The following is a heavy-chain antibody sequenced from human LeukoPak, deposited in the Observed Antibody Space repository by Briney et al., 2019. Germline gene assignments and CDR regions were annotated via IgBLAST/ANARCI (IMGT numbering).Heavy chain of an antibody. V-gene: IGHV3-9*01. Sequence: GGSLRLSCAASGFTFSSYAMSWVRQAPGKGLEWVSGISWNSGSIGYADSVKGRFTISRDNAKNSLYLQMNSLRAEDTALYYCAKVAGYSSGWYGTGDAFDIWGQGTMVTVSS. D-gene: IGHD6-19*01. CDR1: GFTFSSYA. J-gene: IGHJ3*02. CDR2: ISWNSGSI. CDR3: AKVAGYSSGWYGTGDAFDI.